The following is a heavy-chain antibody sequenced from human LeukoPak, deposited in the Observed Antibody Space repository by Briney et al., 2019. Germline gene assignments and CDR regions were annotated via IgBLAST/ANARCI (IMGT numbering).Heavy chain of an antibody. CDR1: GFTFITYN. CDR2: ISGSSGAI. D-gene: IGHD5-24*01. J-gene: IGHJ3*02. V-gene: IGHV3-48*02. CDR3: AREGMTTMVLDAFDI. Sequence: GGSLRLSCAASGFTFITYNMNWVRQAPGGGLEWVSYISGSSGAIYYADSVKGRFTISRDNAKNSLYLQMNSLRDEDTAVYYCAREGMTTMVLDAFDIWGQGTMVTVSS.